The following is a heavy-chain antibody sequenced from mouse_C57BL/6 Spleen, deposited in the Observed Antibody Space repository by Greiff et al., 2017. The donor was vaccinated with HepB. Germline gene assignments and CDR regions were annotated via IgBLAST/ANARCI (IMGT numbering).Heavy chain of an antibody. V-gene: IGHV1-64*01. CDR2: IHPNSGST. CDR3: ARSAHAHVLYAIDY. CDR1: GYTFTSYW. Sequence: QVHVKQPGAELVKPGASVKLSCKASGYTFTSYWMHWVKQRPGQGLEWIGMIHPNSGSTNYNEKFKSKATLTVDKSSSTAYMQLSSLTSEDSAVYYCARSAHAHVLYAIDYWGQVTSVTVSS. D-gene: IGHD3-2*02. J-gene: IGHJ4*01.